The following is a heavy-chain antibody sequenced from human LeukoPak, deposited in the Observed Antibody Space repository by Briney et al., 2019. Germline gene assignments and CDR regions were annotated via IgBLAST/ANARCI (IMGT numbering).Heavy chain of an antibody. CDR1: GGSISSGGYY. Sequence: PSETLSLTCTVSGGSISSGGYYWSWIRQHPGKGLEWIGYIYYSGSTYYNPSLKSRVTISVDTSKNQFSLKLSSVTAADTAVYYCARDTGITMVRGASDIWGQGTMVTVSS. J-gene: IGHJ3*02. CDR3: ARDTGITMVRGASDI. CDR2: IYYSGST. D-gene: IGHD3-10*01. V-gene: IGHV4-31*03.